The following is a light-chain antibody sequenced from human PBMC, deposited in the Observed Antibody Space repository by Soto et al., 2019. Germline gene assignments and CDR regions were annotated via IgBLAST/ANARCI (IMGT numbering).Light chain of an antibody. J-gene: IGKJ1*01. CDR3: QQYGSYSPWL. CDR1: QSISTW. V-gene: IGKV1-5*03. CDR2: KAS. Sequence: DIQVAQSPSTLSASVGDRVTITCRASQSISTWLAWYQHKPGTAPKLLIYKASTLDRGVSSRFSGSGSETEFTLTISSLQPEDSATYYCQQYGSYSPWLFGQGTKVEI.